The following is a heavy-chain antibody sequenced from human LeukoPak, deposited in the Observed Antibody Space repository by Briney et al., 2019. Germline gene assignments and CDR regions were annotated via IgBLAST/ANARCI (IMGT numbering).Heavy chain of an antibody. CDR1: GGSISSSSYY. D-gene: IGHD3-10*01. CDR2: IYYSGGT. J-gene: IGHJ6*02. CDR3: AREMVRGYYYGMDV. Sequence: SETLSLTCTVSGGSISSSSYYWGWIRQPPGKGLEWIGSIYYSGGTYYNPSLKSRVTISVDTSKNQFSLKLSSVTAADTAVYYCAREMVRGYYYGMDVWGQGTTVTISS. V-gene: IGHV4-39*07.